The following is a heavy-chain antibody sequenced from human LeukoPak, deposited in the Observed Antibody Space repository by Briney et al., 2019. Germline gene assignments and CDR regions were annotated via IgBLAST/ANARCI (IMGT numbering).Heavy chain of an antibody. J-gene: IGHJ4*02. Sequence: PGGSLRLSCAASGFTFSSCDMHWVRQAPGKGLEWVSAIGTAADTYYPDSVKARFTISRENAKNSFYLQMNSLTADDTAVYYCARGSGTGWYTKGYFDYWGQGTLVTVSS. CDR2: IGTAADT. V-gene: IGHV3-13*01. D-gene: IGHD6-19*01. CDR1: GFTFSSCD. CDR3: ARGSGTGWYTKGYFDY.